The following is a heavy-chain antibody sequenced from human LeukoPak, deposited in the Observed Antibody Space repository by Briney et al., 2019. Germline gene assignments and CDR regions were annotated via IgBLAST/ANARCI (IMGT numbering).Heavy chain of an antibody. CDR1: GYTFTGYY. V-gene: IGHV1-2*02. D-gene: IGHD3-22*01. J-gene: IGHJ4*02. CDR3: AREGDYYDSSGSYYYFDY. CDR2: INPNSGGT. Sequence: ASVKVSCKASGYTFTGYYMHWVRPAPGQGLEWMGWINPNSGGTNYAQKFQGRVTMTRDTSISTAYMELSRLRSDDTAVYYCAREGDYYDSSGSYYYFDYWGQGTLVTVSS.